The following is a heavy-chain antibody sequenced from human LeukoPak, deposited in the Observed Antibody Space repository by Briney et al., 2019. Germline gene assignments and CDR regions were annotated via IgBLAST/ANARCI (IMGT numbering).Heavy chain of an antibody. V-gene: IGHV3-30*02. J-gene: IGHJ4*02. CDR2: IRYDGSNH. Sequence: GGSLRLSCVVSGFTFSNYGMHWARQAPGKGLEWVAFIRYDGSNHSYANSVKGRFTVSRDNSKNTLYLQMNSLRAGDTAVYYCAKDIRRGSNYGYDQFAYWGQGTLVTVSS. D-gene: IGHD5-18*01. CDR3: AKDIRRGSNYGYDQFAY. CDR1: GFTFSNYG.